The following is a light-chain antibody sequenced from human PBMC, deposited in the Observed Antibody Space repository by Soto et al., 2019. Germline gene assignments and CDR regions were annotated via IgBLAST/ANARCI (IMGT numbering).Light chain of an antibody. Sequence: EIVLTQSPATLSLSPGERATLSCRARQRISSNLAWYQQTPGQAPRLLIYGASTRATGIPARFSGSGSGTEFTLTISSLQSEDFAVYYCQQYHNWWTFGQGTKVDIK. V-gene: IGKV3-15*01. CDR1: QRISSN. CDR2: GAS. CDR3: QQYHNWWT. J-gene: IGKJ1*01.